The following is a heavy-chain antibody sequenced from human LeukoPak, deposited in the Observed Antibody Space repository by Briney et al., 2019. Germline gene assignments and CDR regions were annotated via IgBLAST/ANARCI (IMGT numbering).Heavy chain of an antibody. D-gene: IGHD6-19*01. Sequence: GGSLRLSCAASGFTFSTYAMHWVRQAPGKGLEWVALISYDGSNKYYADSVKGRFTISRDNSKNTLYLQMNSLRAEDTAVYYCAHPGGWYDYWGQGTLVTVSS. CDR2: ISYDGSNK. CDR1: GFTFSTYA. J-gene: IGHJ4*02. CDR3: AHPGGWYDY. V-gene: IGHV3-30*04.